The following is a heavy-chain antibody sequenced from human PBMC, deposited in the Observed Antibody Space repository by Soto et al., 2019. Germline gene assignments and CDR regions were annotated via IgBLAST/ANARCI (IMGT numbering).Heavy chain of an antibody. CDR3: ARGLIVVVPAAEKTYYYYGMDV. D-gene: IGHD2-2*01. CDR1: GGTFSSYA. J-gene: IGHJ6*02. Sequence: QVQLVQSGAEVKKPGSSVKVSCKASGGTFSSYAISWVRQAPGQGLEWMGGIIPIFGTANYAQKFQGRVTITADASTSTAYMELSSLRSEDTAVYYCARGLIVVVPAAEKTYYYYGMDVWGQGTTVTVSS. CDR2: IIPIFGTA. V-gene: IGHV1-69*01.